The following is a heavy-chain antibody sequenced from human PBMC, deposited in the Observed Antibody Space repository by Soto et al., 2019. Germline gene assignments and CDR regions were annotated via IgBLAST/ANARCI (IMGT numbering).Heavy chain of an antibody. CDR2: ISYDGSNK. D-gene: IGHD3-16*02. J-gene: IGHJ4*02. CDR3: AREPRLGELSLFDY. V-gene: IGHV3-30-3*01. CDR1: GFTFSSYA. Sequence: GGSLRLSCAASGFTFSSYAMHWVRQAPGKGLEWVAVISYDGSNKYYADSVKGRFTISRDNSKNTLYLQMNSLRAEDTAVYYCAREPRLGELSLFDYWGQGTLVTVSS.